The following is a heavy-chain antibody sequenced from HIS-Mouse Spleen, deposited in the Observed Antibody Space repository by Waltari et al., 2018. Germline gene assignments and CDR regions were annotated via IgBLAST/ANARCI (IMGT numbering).Heavy chain of an antibody. CDR3: AREIPYSSSWYDWYFDL. Sequence: QLQLQESGPGLVKPSETLSLTCTVSGGSISSSSYYWGWIRQPPGKGLEWIGSIYYSGSTYYSPSLKSRVTISVATSKTPFSLKLSSVTAADTAVYYCAREIPYSSSWYDWYFDLWGRGTLVTVSS. J-gene: IGHJ2*01. CDR2: IYYSGST. D-gene: IGHD6-13*01. CDR1: GGSISSSSYY. V-gene: IGHV4-39*07.